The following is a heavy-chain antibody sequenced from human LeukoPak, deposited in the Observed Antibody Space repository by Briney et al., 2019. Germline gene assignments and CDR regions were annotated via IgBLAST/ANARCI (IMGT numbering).Heavy chain of an antibody. CDR3: ARGVHTGMIGVYFDD. CDR2: IYYSGST. D-gene: IGHD2-21*01. Sequence: PSETLSLTCTVSGGSISSYYWSWIRQPPGKGLEWIGYIYYSGSTNYNPSLKSRVTISVDTSKSHFSLSLSSVTAADTAVYYCARGVHTGMIGVYFDDWGQGIPVTVSS. J-gene: IGHJ4*02. CDR1: GGSISSYY. V-gene: IGHV4-59*12.